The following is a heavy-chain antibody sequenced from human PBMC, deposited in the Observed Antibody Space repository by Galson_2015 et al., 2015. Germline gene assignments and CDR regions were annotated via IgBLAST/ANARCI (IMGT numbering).Heavy chain of an antibody. CDR3: AREWVVVVPAAMGARDYYYYYMDV. J-gene: IGHJ6*03. Sequence: SVKVSCKASGYTFTSYAMHWVRQAPGQRLEWMGWINAGNGNTKYSQKFQGRVTITRDTSASTAYMELSSLRSEDTAVYYCAREWVVVVPAAMGARDYYYYYMDVWGKGTTVTVSS. CDR1: GYTFTSYA. CDR2: INAGNGNT. D-gene: IGHD2-2*01. V-gene: IGHV1-3*01.